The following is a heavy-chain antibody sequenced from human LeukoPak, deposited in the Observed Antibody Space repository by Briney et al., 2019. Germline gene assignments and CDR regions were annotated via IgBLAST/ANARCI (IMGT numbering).Heavy chain of an antibody. V-gene: IGHV3-30*04. Sequence: GGSLRLSCAASGFTFSSYAMHWVRQAPGKGLEWVALISHDGSNKHYADSVKGRFTISRDNSKNTLYLQMNSLRAEDTAVYYCARVYSGSYSDSAFDIWGQGTMVIVSS. CDR3: ARVYSGSYSDSAFDI. CDR1: GFTFSSYA. CDR2: ISHDGSNK. D-gene: IGHD1-26*01. J-gene: IGHJ3*02.